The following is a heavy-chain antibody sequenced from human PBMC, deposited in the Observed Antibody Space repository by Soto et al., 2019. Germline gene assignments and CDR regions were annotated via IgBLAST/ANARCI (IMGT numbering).Heavy chain of an antibody. CDR2: INPSGGST. CDR3: ARDPSQTIAAAGSDYYYYGMDV. Sequence: ASVKVSCKASGYTFTSYYMHWVRQAPGQGLEWMGKINPSGGSTSYAQKFQGRVTMTRDTSTSTVYMELSSLRSEDTAVYYCARDPSQTIAAAGSDYYYYGMDVWGQGTTVTSP. CDR1: GYTFTSYY. V-gene: IGHV1-46*01. J-gene: IGHJ6*02. D-gene: IGHD6-13*01.